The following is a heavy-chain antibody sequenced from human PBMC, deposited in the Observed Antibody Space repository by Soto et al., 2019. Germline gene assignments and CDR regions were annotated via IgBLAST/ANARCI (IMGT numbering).Heavy chain of an antibody. J-gene: IGHJ6*02. CDR3: ARDRIQLFSYYYDFGMYV. CDR1: GFSYSSYD. Sequence: SIRLSCAASGFSYSSYDVRWVREGPVSVLEWVSVISDDGSNKYYADSVKGRFTISRDNSKNTLYLQMNSLRAEDTAVYYCARDRIQLFSYYYDFGMYVWGQWPTVTVSS. V-gene: IGHV3-30-3*01. CDR2: ISDDGSNK. D-gene: IGHD5-18*01.